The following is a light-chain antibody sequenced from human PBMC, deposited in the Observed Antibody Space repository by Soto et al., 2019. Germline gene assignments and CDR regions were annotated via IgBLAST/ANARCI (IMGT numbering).Light chain of an antibody. CDR1: SSDVGGYDY. CDR2: DVT. J-gene: IGLJ1*01. Sequence: QSVLTQPRSVSGSPGQSVTISCTGTSSDVGGYDYVSWYQQHPGKAPKLMIYDVTKRPSGVPDRFSGSRSGNTASLTISGLQAEYDADYYCCSYAGTYTFYVFGTGTKLTVL. V-gene: IGLV2-11*01. CDR3: CSYAGTYTFYV.